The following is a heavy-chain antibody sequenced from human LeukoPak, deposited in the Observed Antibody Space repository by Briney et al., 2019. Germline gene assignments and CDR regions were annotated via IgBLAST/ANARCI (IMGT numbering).Heavy chain of an antibody. CDR3: ARGVVGALHDAFDI. D-gene: IGHD1-26*01. Sequence: ASVKVSCKASGYTFTSYAISWVRQAPGQGLEWMGGIIPIFGTANYAQKFQGRVTITADKSTSTAYMELSSLRSEDTAVYYCARGVVGALHDAFDIWGQGTMVTVSS. CDR2: IIPIFGTA. CDR1: GYTFTSYA. J-gene: IGHJ3*02. V-gene: IGHV1-69*06.